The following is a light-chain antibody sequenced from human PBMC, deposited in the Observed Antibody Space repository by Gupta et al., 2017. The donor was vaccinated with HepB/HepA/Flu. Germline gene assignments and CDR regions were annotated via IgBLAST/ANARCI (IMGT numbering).Light chain of an antibody. CDR3: PKSDNITEVV. J-gene: IGLJ1*01. CDR1: NMGVHY. Sequence: SYEPTQPSSVSVSPGQTASITCSGHNMGVHYVSWYQQTPGGSPVLVIYQDHKRPSGIPERFSASNASTTATTTTSGNQAVDDADYYCPKSDNITEVVFGMGTKFTVL. CDR2: QDH. V-gene: IGLV3-1*01.